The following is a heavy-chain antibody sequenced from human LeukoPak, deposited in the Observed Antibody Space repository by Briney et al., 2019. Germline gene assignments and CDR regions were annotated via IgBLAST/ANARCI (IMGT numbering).Heavy chain of an antibody. CDR1: GGSFSGYY. Sequence: PSETLSLTCAVCGGSFSGYYWSWIRQPPGKGLEWIGEINHSGSTNYNPSLKSRVTISVDTSKNQFSLKLSSVTAADTAVYYCARECSTSCYDYWGQGTLVTVSS. J-gene: IGHJ4*02. D-gene: IGHD2-2*01. CDR2: INHSGST. V-gene: IGHV4-34*01. CDR3: ARECSTSCYDY.